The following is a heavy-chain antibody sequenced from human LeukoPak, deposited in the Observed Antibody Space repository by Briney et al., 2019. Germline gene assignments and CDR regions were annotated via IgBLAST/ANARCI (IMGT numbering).Heavy chain of an antibody. CDR1: GYTFTSYD. V-gene: IGHV1-8*01. CDR3: ARGYRAYYDSSGYSDY. J-gene: IGHJ4*02. CDR2: MNPNSGNT. Sequence: ASVKVSCKASGYTFTSYDMNWVRQATGQGLEWMGWMNPNSGNTGYAQKFQGRVTMTRNTSISTAYMELSSLRSEDTAVYYCARGYRAYYDSSGYSDYWGQGTLVTVSS. D-gene: IGHD3-22*01.